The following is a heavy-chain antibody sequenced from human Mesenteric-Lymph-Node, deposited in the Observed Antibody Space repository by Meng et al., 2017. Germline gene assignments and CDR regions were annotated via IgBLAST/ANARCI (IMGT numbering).Heavy chain of an antibody. Sequence: ASVKVSCKASGYIFTSNGISWVRQAPGQGLEWMGWISAYNGNTEYAQKLQGRVTMTTDPSTSTAYMELRSLRSDDTAVYYCARASSWSVPPDYWGQGTLVTVSS. CDR3: ARASSWSVPPDY. V-gene: IGHV1-18*01. CDR1: GYIFTSNG. D-gene: IGHD6-13*01. CDR2: ISAYNGNT. J-gene: IGHJ4*02.